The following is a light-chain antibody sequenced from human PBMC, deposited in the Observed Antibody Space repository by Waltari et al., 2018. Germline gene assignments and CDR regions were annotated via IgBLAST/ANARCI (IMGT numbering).Light chain of an antibody. V-gene: IGKV3-20*01. CDR1: QTVSSTS. CDR3: QLLDSSPPYP. Sequence: DIVLRQSPGTLPLSPGERATLSCRASQTVSSTSFVWYQQKPGQAPRLLIYGAFSTESGTPDRFSGRGSGNDFALTISRLDPDEFAVYYGQLLDSSPPYPLGQGTKLEI. J-gene: IGKJ2*01. CDR2: GAF.